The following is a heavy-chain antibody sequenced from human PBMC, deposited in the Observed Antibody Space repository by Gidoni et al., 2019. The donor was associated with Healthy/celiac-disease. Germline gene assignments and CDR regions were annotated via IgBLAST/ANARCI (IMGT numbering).Heavy chain of an antibody. CDR1: GFPFSSSA. CDR2: IRGSGGST. V-gene: IGHV3-23*01. Sequence: EVQLLESRGGLVQPGGSLRLSCAASGFPFSSSAMSWVRQAPGKGTAGVSAIRGSGGSTYYAESVKGRFTISRDNSKNTLYLQMNSLRAEDTAVYYCAKGIYGDYGDDAFDIWGQGTMVTVSS. D-gene: IGHD4-17*01. J-gene: IGHJ3*02. CDR3: AKGIYGDYGDDAFDI.